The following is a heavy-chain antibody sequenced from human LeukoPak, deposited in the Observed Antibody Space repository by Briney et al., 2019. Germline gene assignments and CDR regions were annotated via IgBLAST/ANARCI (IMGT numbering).Heavy chain of an antibody. CDR1: GGSISSYY. D-gene: IGHD5-18*01. Sequence: SETLSLTCTVSGGSISSYYWSWIRQPPGKGLEWIGSIYYSGSTYHNPSLKSRVTISVDTSKNQFSLKLSSVTAADTAVYYCARIRGYSYGDAFDIWGQGTMVTVSS. V-gene: IGHV4-59*05. CDR3: ARIRGYSYGDAFDI. CDR2: IYYSGST. J-gene: IGHJ3*02.